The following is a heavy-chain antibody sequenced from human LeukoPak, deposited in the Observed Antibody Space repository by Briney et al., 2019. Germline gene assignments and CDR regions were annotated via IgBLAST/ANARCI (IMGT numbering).Heavy chain of an antibody. CDR2: INTNTGNP. CDR3: AREYFRGSIAVAGKADY. CDR1: GYTFTSYA. Sequence: ASVKVSCKASGYTFTSYAMKWVRQAPGQGLEWMGWINTNTGNPTYAQGFTGRFVFSLDTSVSTAYLQISSLKAEDTAVYYCAREYFRGSIAVAGKADYWGQGTLVTVSS. V-gene: IGHV7-4-1*02. D-gene: IGHD6-19*01. J-gene: IGHJ4*02.